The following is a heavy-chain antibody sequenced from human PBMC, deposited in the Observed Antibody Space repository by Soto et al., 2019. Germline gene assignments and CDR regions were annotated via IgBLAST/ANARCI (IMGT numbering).Heavy chain of an antibody. J-gene: IGHJ6*02. CDR1: GYTFTSYY. CDR3: AREDYYDGSGYYYGADSSDYYYGMDV. D-gene: IGHD3-22*01. V-gene: IGHV1-46*01. CDR2: INPSGGST. Sequence: QVQLVQSGAEVKKPGASVKVSCKASGYTFTSYYMHWVRQAPGQGLEWMGIINPSGGSTSYAQKFQGRVTMTRDTSTSTVYMELSSLRSEDTAVYYCAREDYYDGSGYYYGADSSDYYYGMDVWGQGTTVTVSS.